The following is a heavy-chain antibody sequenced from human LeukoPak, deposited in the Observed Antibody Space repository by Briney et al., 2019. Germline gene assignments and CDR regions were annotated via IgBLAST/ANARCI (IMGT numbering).Heavy chain of an antibody. CDR1: GVSFDGYY. CDR3: TRMTTGHDY. D-gene: IGHD4-17*01. CDR2: INHSGYT. J-gene: IGHJ4*02. Sequence: SETLSLTCAVSGVSFDGYYWSWVRQTPGKGLEWIGEINHSGYTNDNPSLKSRVTLSIDTSRKQFSLNLRSVTVADAGTYYCTRMTTGHDYWGQGTLVTVSS. V-gene: IGHV4-34*01.